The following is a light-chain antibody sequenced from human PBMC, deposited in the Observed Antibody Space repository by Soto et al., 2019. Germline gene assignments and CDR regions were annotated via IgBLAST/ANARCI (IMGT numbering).Light chain of an antibody. Sequence: QSALTQPPSASGSPGQAVTISCTGTSRDIGGYDFVSWYQVRPGEAPQLIIYNVNGRPSGVPRRFSGSKSGNTASLTVSGLQAEDEADYYCCSYAGSYTFYVFGTGTKVTVL. V-gene: IGLV2-8*01. CDR3: CSYAGSYTFYV. CDR1: SRDIGGYDF. J-gene: IGLJ1*01. CDR2: NVN.